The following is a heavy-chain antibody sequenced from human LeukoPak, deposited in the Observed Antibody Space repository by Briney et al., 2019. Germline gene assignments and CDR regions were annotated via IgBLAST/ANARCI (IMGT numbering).Heavy chain of an antibody. CDR2: IYYSGST. Sequence: SETPSLTCTVSGGSIGSRGYYWGWIRQPPVKGLEWIGNIYYSGSTYYNPSLRSRVTISEDTSKNQFSLKLSSVTAADTAVYYCAIIGYCSTTSCYFGVVPLRSKYNYYMDVWGKGTTVTISS. J-gene: IGHJ6*03. CDR1: GGSIGSRGYY. D-gene: IGHD2-2*01. CDR3: AIIGYCSTTSCYFGVVPLRSKYNYYMDV. V-gene: IGHV4-39*07.